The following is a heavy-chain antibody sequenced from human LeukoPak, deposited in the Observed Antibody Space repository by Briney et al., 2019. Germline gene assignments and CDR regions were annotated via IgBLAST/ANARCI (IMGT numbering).Heavy chain of an antibody. CDR3: AKESVSYGDSEH. J-gene: IGHJ4*02. CDR2: ISGSGRDT. CDR1: GFTFSSYA. D-gene: IGHD4-17*01. V-gene: IGHV3-23*01. Sequence: GGSLRLSCAASGFTFSSYAIIWVRQAPGKGLEWVSVISGSGRDTYYADSVKGRFTISRDNSKKTVYMQMNSLRAGDTAVYFCAKESVSYGDSEHWGQGTMVTVSS.